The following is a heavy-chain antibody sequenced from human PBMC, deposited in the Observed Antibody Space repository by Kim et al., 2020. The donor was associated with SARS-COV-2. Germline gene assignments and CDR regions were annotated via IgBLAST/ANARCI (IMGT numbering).Heavy chain of an antibody. D-gene: IGHD6-13*01. J-gene: IGHJ4*02. Sequence: TTHADSVKGRFTISRDNDKNMLFLQMNSLRVEDTGLYYCIRGTLAPGGTDYWGQGSQVTVSS. CDR3: IRGTLAPGGTDY. V-gene: IGHV3-74*01. CDR2: T.